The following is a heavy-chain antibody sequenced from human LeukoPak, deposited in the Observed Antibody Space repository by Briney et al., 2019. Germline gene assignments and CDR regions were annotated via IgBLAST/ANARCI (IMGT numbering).Heavy chain of an antibody. CDR2: IHYSGST. Sequence: PSETLSLTCTVSGGSISSYYWSWIRQPPGKGLEWIGYIHYSGSTNYNPSLKSRLTISVDTSKNQFSLKLSSVTAADTAVYYCARKGYYYGSGSYYKVIDYWGQGTLVTVSS. CDR3: ARKGYYYGSGSYYKVIDY. D-gene: IGHD3-10*01. J-gene: IGHJ4*02. CDR1: GGSISSYY. V-gene: IGHV4-59*12.